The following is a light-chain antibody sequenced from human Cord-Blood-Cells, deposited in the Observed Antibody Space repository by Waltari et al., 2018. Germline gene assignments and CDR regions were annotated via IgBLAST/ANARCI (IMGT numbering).Light chain of an antibody. J-gene: IGKJ1*01. CDR1: QSISSW. V-gene: IGKV1-5*01. Sequence: DIQMTQSPCTLCASVGDTVKITCRASQSISSWLAWYQQKPGKAPKLLIHDASSLESGVPSRFSGSGSGTEFTLTISSLQPDDFATYYCQQYNSYGTFGQGTKVEIK. CDR2: DAS. CDR3: QQYNSYGT.